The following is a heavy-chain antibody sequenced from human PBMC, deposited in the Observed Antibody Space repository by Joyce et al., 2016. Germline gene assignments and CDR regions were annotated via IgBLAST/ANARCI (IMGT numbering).Heavy chain of an antibody. CDR3: ARFADSGWSHFDY. Sequence: EVQLVQSGAEVKKPGESLKISCKGFGYNFPRHWIGWVRQLPGKGLGWMGIIYPGDSATRYSPSFQGQVTCSADTAINTVFLQWSSLAASDSAMYFCARFADSGWSHFDYWGQGTRVTVSS. V-gene: IGHV5-51*01. J-gene: IGHJ4*02. D-gene: IGHD6-19*01. CDR1: GYNFPRHW. CDR2: IYPGDSAT.